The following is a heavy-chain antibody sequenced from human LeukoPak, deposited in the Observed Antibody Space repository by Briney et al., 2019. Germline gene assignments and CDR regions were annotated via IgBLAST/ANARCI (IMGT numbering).Heavy chain of an antibody. CDR2: INTGGSST. Sequence: PGGSLRLSCAASGFTFSIYWMHWVRQAPGKGLVWVSRINTGGSSTNYADSVKGRFTISRDNAKNTLYLQMNSLRAEDTAVYYCIRGTFWFDPWGQGTLVTVSS. CDR1: GFTFSIYW. V-gene: IGHV3-74*01. D-gene: IGHD3-16*01. J-gene: IGHJ5*02. CDR3: IRGTFWFDP.